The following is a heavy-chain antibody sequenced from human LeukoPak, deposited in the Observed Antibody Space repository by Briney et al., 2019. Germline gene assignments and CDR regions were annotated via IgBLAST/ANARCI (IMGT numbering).Heavy chain of an antibody. CDR1: GFTFSFSA. Sequence: PGGSMRLSCAASGFTFSFSAMSWVRQAPGKGLEWVSSISGSGGNTYYGDSVKGRFIISRHNSKNKMYLQMNSLRAEDTAVYYCAKDPRAVVTMELGYWGQGSLVTVSS. D-gene: IGHD4-23*01. CDR2: ISGSGGNT. J-gene: IGHJ4*02. V-gene: IGHV3-23*01. CDR3: AKDPRAVVTMELGY.